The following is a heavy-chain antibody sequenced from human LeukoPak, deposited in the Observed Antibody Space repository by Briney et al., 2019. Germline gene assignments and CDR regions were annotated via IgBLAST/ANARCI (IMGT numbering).Heavy chain of an antibody. CDR2: IIPIFGTA. J-gene: IGHJ5*02. CDR1: GGTFSSYA. Sequence: GASVKVSCKASGGTFSSYAISWVRQAPGQGLEWMGGIIPIFGTANYAQKFQGRVTITADESTSTAYMELSSLRSEDTAVYYCAGGRCSSGCPNNWFDPWGQGTLVTVSS. V-gene: IGHV1-69*13. CDR3: AGGRCSSGCPNNWFDP. D-gene: IGHD6-19*01.